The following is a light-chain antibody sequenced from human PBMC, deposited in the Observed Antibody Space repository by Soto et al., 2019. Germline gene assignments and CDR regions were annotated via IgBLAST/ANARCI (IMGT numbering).Light chain of an antibody. V-gene: IGKV1-39*01. CDR2: AAS. CDR1: QIISRY. Sequence: DIQMTQSPSSLSASLGDRVTITCRASQIISRYLNWYRQKPGRAPELLIYAASSLQSVVPSRFSGSGSGTDYTLTISSLEPEDFATYYCQQSLSTPLTFGQGTKVEIK. CDR3: QQSLSTPLT. J-gene: IGKJ1*01.